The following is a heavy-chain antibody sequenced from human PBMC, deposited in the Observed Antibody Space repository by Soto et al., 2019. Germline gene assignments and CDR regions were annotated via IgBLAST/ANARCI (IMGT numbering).Heavy chain of an antibody. CDR1: GGSISSYY. J-gene: IGHJ4*02. V-gene: IGHV4-59*01. CDR3: ARDGDEGVDY. D-gene: IGHD7-27*01. Sequence: SETLSLTCTVSGGSISSYYWSWIRQPPGKGLEWIGYIYYSGSTNYNPSLKSRVTISVDTSKNQFSLKLSSVTAADTAVYYCARDGDEGVDYWGQGTLVTVSS. CDR2: IYYSGST.